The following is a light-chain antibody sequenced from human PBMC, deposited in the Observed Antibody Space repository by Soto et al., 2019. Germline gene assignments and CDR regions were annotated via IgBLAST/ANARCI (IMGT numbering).Light chain of an antibody. CDR2: TAS. CDR1: QGISNY. CDR3: QHRHSYPLT. V-gene: IGKV1-9*01. Sequence: DIQLTQSPSFLSASVVDIVTITCRSSQGISNYLAWYQQKAGKAPKILIHTASTLQNGVPSRFSGSGSGTEFTLTISSLQPEYRATYYCQHRHSYPLTFGGGTKVEIK. J-gene: IGKJ4*01.